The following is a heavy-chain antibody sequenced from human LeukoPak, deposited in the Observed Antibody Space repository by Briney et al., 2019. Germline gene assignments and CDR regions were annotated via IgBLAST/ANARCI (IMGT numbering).Heavy chain of an antibody. CDR1: GYTFTGYY. V-gene: IGHV1-2*02. J-gene: IGHJ4*02. CDR2: INPNSGGT. CDR3: ARGQWELLRSRPLVKEFDY. Sequence: ASVKVSCKASGYTFTGYYMHWVRQAPGQGLEWMGWINPNSGGTNYAQKFQGRVTMTRDMSTSTVYMELSSLRSEDTAVYYCARGQWELLRSRPLVKEFDYWGQGTLVTVSS. D-gene: IGHD1-26*01.